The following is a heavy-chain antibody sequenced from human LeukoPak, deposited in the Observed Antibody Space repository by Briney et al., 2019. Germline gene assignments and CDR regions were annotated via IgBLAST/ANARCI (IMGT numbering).Heavy chain of an antibody. CDR3: ARHLRVGATVLSSFNF. J-gene: IGHJ4*02. V-gene: IGHV1-18*01. D-gene: IGHD1-26*01. Sequence: GASVKVSCKASGYTFTNYGTSWVRQAPGQGLEWMGWISGDNGNTNYERKVQGRVTMTTDTSTSTAYMELRSLRSDDTAIYYCARHLRVGATVLSSFNFWGQGTLVTVSS. CDR2: ISGDNGNT. CDR1: GYTFTNYG.